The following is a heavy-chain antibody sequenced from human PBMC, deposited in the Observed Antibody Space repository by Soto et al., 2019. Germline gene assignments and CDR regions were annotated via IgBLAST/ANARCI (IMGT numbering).Heavy chain of an antibody. CDR1: GFSHRNSGVG. CDR3: AHKGGRGAGMDV. Sequence: KESGPTLVKPTQTLTLTCPFSGFSHRNSGVGVGWLRQTPGKALEWLALIYWDEDKRYSPSLKNRVTITKDTSTNEVVLIMTNVDPVDTGTYYCAHKGGRGAGMDVWGQGTTVTVSS. CDR2: IYWDEDK. J-gene: IGHJ6*02. D-gene: IGHD2-15*01. V-gene: IGHV2-5*02.